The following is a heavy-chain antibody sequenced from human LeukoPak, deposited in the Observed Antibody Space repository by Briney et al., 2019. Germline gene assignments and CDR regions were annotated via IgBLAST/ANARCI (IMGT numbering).Heavy chain of an antibody. J-gene: IGHJ4*02. V-gene: IGHV3-48*03. CDR3: ARDQHVFGDFSDY. Sequence: GGSLRLSCAASGFTFSNYEMNWVRQAPGKGLEWVSYISSSGSTIYYADSVKGRFTISRDNAKNSLYLQMNSLRAEDTAVYYCARDQHVFGDFSDYWGQGTLVTVSS. CDR2: ISSSGSTI. CDR1: GFTFSNYE. D-gene: IGHD3-16*01.